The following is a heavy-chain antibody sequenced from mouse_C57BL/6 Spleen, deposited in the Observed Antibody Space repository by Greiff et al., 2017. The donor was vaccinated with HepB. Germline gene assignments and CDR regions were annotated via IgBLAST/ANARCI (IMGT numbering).Heavy chain of an antibody. CDR1: GYSFTDYN. Sequence: EVKLQESGPELVKPGASVKISCKASGYSFTDYNMNWVKQSNGKSLEWIGVINPNYGTTSYNQKFKGKATLTVDQSSSTAYMQLNSLTSEDSAVYYCARSGPYGKDYAMDYWGQGTSVTVSS. J-gene: IGHJ4*01. CDR3: ARSGPYGKDYAMDY. CDR2: INPNYGTT. V-gene: IGHV1-39*01. D-gene: IGHD2-10*02.